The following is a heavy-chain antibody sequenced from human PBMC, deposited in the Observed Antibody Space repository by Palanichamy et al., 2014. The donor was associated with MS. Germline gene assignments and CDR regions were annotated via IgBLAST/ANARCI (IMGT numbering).Heavy chain of an antibody. CDR1: GYTFTSHS. CDR3: ARENQPYCNGGSCWDY. D-gene: IGHD2-15*01. CDR2: IHTGSGNT. J-gene: IGHJ4*02. Sequence: QVQFVQSGAEVKKPGASVKVSCKASGYTFTSHSVHWVRQAPGQRLEWMGWIHTGSGNTDYSQNFQGRVTFTRDTSASTAYMELNSLRSEDTAVYYCARENQPYCNGGSCWDYWGQGSLVTVSS. V-gene: IGHV1-3*04.